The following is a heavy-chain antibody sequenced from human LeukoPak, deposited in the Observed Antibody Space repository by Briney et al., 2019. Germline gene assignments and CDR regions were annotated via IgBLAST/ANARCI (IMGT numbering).Heavy chain of an antibody. J-gene: IGHJ3*02. CDR1: GGSISSYY. CDR3: ARADSSGYYKHAFDI. V-gene: IGHV4-59*01. CDR2: VHYSGST. D-gene: IGHD3-22*01. Sequence: SETLSLTCTVSGGSISSYYWSWIRQPPGKGLEWIGFVHYSGSTHYNPSLKSRVTISVDTSKNQVSLKLTSVTAADMAVYYCARADSSGYYKHAFDIWGQGTMVTVSS.